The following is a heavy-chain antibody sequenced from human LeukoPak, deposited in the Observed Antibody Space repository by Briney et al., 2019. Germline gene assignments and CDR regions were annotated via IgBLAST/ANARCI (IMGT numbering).Heavy chain of an antibody. Sequence: SETLSLTCTVSGGSISSGGYYWSWIRQHPGKGLEWIGYIYYSGSTYYNPSLKSRVTISVDTSKNQFSLKLSSVTAADTAVYYCARGGHDSSGYYYFDYWGQGTLVTVSS. CDR3: ARGGHDSSGYYYFDY. CDR2: IYYSGST. V-gene: IGHV4-31*03. D-gene: IGHD3-22*01. CDR1: GGSISSGGYY. J-gene: IGHJ4*02.